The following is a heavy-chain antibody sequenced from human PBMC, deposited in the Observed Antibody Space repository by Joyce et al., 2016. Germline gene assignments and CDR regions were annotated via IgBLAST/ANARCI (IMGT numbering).Heavy chain of an antibody. Sequence: EVQLVQSGAEVKKPGESLRISCKGSGYSFTSYWINWVRQMPGKGLEWKGMIDPSDSYTNYSPSFQGHVTISADKTISTAYLQGSSLKASDTAMYYCARPRYCSGGSCLNWFDPWGQGTLVTVSS. CDR1: GYSFTSYW. V-gene: IGHV5-10-1*01. CDR3: ARPRYCSGGSCLNWFDP. D-gene: IGHD2-15*01. CDR2: IDPSDSYT. J-gene: IGHJ5*02.